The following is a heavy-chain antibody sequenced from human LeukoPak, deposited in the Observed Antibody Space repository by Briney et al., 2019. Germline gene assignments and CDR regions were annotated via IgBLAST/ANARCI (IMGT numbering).Heavy chain of an antibody. V-gene: IGHV4-31*03. CDR3: ARRAIFGVVMDDY. J-gene: IGHJ4*02. CDR1: GGSISSGGYY. CDR2: IYYSGST. Sequence: PTETLSLTCTVSGGSISSGGYYWSWIRQHPGKGLEWIGYIYYSGSTYYNPSLKSRVTISVDTSKNQFSLKLSSVTAADTAVYYCARRAIFGVVMDDYWGQGTLVTVSS. D-gene: IGHD3-3*01.